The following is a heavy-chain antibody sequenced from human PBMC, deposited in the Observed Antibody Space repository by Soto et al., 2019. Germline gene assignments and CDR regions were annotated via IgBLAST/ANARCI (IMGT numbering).Heavy chain of an antibody. J-gene: IGHJ4*02. Sequence: GGSLRLSCAASGLTFSSYGMHWVRQAPGKGLEWVAVIWYDGSNKYYADSVKGRFTISRDNSKNTLYLQMNSLRAEDTAVYYCARGNDSSGYLHFDYWGQGTLVTVSS. V-gene: IGHV3-33*01. CDR2: IWYDGSNK. CDR1: GLTFSSYG. CDR3: ARGNDSSGYLHFDY. D-gene: IGHD3-22*01.